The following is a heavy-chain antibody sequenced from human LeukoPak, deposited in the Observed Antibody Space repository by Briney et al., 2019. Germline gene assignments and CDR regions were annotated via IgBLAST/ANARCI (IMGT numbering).Heavy chain of an antibody. Sequence: PSETLSLTCAVYGGSLSGYYWSWIRQPPGKGLEWIGHMYHTGGTNYNPSLKSRVSISLDTSKKHFSLKLSSVTAADTAVYYCAGTGLFFDYWGQGILVTVSS. CDR2: MYHTGGT. D-gene: IGHD7-27*01. J-gene: IGHJ4*02. CDR1: GGSLSGYY. CDR3: AGTGLFFDY. V-gene: IGHV4-59*01.